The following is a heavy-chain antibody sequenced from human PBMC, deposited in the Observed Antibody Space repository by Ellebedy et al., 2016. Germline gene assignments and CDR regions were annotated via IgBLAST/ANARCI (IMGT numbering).Heavy chain of an antibody. Sequence: GESLKISCNGSGYSFTSYWIAWVRQMPGKGLEWMGIIHPRDSETRYSPSFQGQATISVAKSTNTAYLQLSSLRASDTAMYYCARRHDLLTGLYNWGQGTLVTVSS. CDR3: ARRHDLLTGLYN. V-gene: IGHV5-51*01. CDR1: GYSFTSYW. D-gene: IGHD3-9*01. CDR2: IHPRDSET. J-gene: IGHJ4*02.